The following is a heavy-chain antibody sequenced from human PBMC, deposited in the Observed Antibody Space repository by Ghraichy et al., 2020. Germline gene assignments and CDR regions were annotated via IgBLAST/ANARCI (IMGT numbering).Heavy chain of an antibody. CDR2: ISYDGSNK. V-gene: IGHV3-30*03. Sequence: GSLNISCAASGFTFSSYGMHWVRQAPGKGLEWVAVISYDGSNKYYADSVKGRFTISRDNSKNTLYLQMNSLRAEDTAVYYCAPIAVAGLGWGQGTLVTVSS. D-gene: IGHD6-19*01. CDR1: GFTFSSYG. CDR3: APIAVAGLG. J-gene: IGHJ4*02.